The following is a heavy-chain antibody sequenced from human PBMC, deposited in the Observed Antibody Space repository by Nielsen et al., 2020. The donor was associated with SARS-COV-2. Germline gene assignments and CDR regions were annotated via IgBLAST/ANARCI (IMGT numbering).Heavy chain of an antibody. Sequence: SLKISCAASGFTFDDYAVHWVRQAPGKGLEWVSGISWNSGSIGYADSVKGRFTISRDNAKNSLYLQMNSLRAEDTALYYCAKDIEQWLLVDGYRRFDPWGQGTLVTVSS. CDR1: GFTFDDYA. J-gene: IGHJ5*02. V-gene: IGHV3-9*01. D-gene: IGHD6-19*01. CDR3: AKDIEQWLLVDGYRRFDP. CDR2: ISWNSGSI.